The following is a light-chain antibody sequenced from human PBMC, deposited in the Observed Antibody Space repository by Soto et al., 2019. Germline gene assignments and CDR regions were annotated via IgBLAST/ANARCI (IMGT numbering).Light chain of an antibody. V-gene: IGLV2-8*01. CDR1: SSDVGAYTY. CDR2: GVT. CDR3: SSYAGSNNYV. Sequence: QSALTQPRSVSGSPGQSVTISCTGTSSDVGAYTYVSWYQQHPGKAPKLMIYGVTERPSGVPDRFSGSKSGNTASLTVSGLQTEDEAYYYCSSYAGSNNYVFGTGTKVTV. J-gene: IGLJ1*01.